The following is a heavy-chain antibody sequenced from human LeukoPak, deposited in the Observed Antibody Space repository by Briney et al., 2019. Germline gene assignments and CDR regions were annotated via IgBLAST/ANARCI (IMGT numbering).Heavy chain of an antibody. CDR1: GFTFSSYG. CDR2: IRYDGSNK. V-gene: IGHV3-30*02. Sequence: GGSLRLSCGASGFTFSSYGMHWVRQAPGKGLEWVAFIRYDGSNKYYADSVKGRFTISRDNSKNTLYLQMNSLRAEDTAVYYCAKERYYYGSGSYPYLDYWGQGTLVTVSS. J-gene: IGHJ4*02. D-gene: IGHD3-10*01. CDR3: AKERYYYGSGSYPYLDY.